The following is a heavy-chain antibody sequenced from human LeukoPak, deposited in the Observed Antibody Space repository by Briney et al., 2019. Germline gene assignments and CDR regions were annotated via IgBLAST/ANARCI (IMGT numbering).Heavy chain of an antibody. CDR1: GLTVTNAW. CDR3: TTGIRGN. J-gene: IGHJ4*02. Sequence: GGSLRLSCSASGLTVTNAWMNWVRRAPGEGLDWVGRIASKTDGGATDYAAPVKGRFTISRDDSKNTLNLQMNSLKTEDTAVYYCTTGIRGNWGQGTLVTVSS. CDR2: IASKTDGGAT. V-gene: IGHV3-15*07. D-gene: IGHD3-10*01.